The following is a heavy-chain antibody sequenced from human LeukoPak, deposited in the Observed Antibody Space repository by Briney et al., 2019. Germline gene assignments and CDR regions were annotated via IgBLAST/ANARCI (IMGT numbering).Heavy chain of an antibody. J-gene: IGHJ4*02. CDR2: IYTSGST. Sequence: SETLSLTCTVSGGSISSYYWSWIRQPAGKGLEWIGRIYTSGSTDYNPSLKSRVTMSVDTSKNQFSLKLSSVTAADTAVYYCARAADYDFWSGYYFDYWGQGTLVTVSS. V-gene: IGHV4-4*07. D-gene: IGHD3-3*01. CDR1: GGSISSYY. CDR3: ARAADYDFWSGYYFDY.